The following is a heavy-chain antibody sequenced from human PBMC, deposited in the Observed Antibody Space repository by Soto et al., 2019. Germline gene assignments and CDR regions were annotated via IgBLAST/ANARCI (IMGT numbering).Heavy chain of an antibody. CDR2: ISVYNGNK. CDR3: ARVAITLIRGFKVDVYSMDV. V-gene: IGHV1-18*01. J-gene: IGHJ6*02. CDR1: GYTFNNYG. Sequence: QLVQSGGEVKEPGASVQVSCKASGYTFNNYGITWVRRAPGQGLEWLGWISVYNGNKNYAKKVQGRVSMTADTSTSTAHMELRSLQSDDTAVYFCARVAITLIRGFKVDVYSMDVWGQGTTVTVSS. D-gene: IGHD3-10*01.